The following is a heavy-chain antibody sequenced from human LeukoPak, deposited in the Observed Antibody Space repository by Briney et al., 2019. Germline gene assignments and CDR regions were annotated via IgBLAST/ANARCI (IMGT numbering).Heavy chain of an antibody. J-gene: IGHJ4*02. V-gene: IGHV3-74*01. CDR3: ARDGYSFGHDFDY. Sequence: PGGSLILSCAASGFTFSSCWMHWVRHTPGRGLVWVSRIKGDGSSTSYADSVKGRFTISRDNAKNTLYLQMDSLRAEDTAVYYCARDGYSFGHDFDYWGQGTLVPVSS. CDR1: GFTFSSCW. D-gene: IGHD5-18*01. CDR2: IKGDGSST.